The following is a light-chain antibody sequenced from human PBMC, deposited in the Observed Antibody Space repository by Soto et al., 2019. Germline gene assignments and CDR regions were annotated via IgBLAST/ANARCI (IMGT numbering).Light chain of an antibody. V-gene: IGLV2-23*01. CDR1: SSDVGSYNL. CDR3: CSYAGSSTPYV. J-gene: IGLJ1*01. CDR2: EGS. Sequence: QSVLTQPASVSGSPGQSITISCTGTSSDVGSYNLVSWYQQHPGKAPKLMIYEGSKRPSGVSNRFSGSKSGNTASLTNSGLQAEDEADYYCCSYAGSSTPYVFGTGTKVTVL.